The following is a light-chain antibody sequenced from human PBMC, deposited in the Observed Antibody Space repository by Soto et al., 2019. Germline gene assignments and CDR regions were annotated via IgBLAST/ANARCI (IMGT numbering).Light chain of an antibody. CDR2: EDN. J-gene: IGLJ3*02. V-gene: IGLV1-51*02. Sequence: QSVLTQPPSVSAAPGQKVAISCSGSSSNIANYYVSWYQQLPGTAPKLLIYEDNKRPSGTPDRFSGSKSGTSATLGITGLQTGDEADYYCGAWDDSLNTGVFGGGTQLTVL. CDR3: GAWDDSLNTGV. CDR1: SSNIANYY.